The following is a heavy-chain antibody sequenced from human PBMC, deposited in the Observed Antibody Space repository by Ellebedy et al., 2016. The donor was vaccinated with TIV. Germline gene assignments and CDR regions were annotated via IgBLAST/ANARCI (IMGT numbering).Heavy chain of an antibody. J-gene: IGHJ6*02. CDR3: ARDTMITFGELQYYYYYYGMDV. Sequence: ASVKVSXXASGYTFTSYGISWVRQAPGQGLEWMGWISAYNGNTNYAQKLQGRVTMTTDTSTSTAYIELRSLRSDDTAVYYCARDTMITFGELQYYYYYYGMDVWGQGTTVTVSS. V-gene: IGHV1-18*01. CDR2: ISAYNGNT. D-gene: IGHD3-16*01. CDR1: GYTFTSYG.